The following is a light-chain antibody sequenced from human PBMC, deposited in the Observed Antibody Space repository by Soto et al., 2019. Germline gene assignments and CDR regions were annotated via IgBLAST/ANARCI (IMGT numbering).Light chain of an antibody. J-gene: IGLJ1*01. CDR1: SSDVGRYNY. CDR3: SSYTGSGTRV. V-gene: IGLV2-14*01. Sequence: QSALTQPDSVSGSPGQSITISCTGTSSDVGRYNYVSWYQQHPGKAPKLMIHDVSNRHSGVSNRFSGSKSGNTASLTISGLQAEDEADYYCSSYTGSGTRVFATGTKLTVL. CDR2: DVS.